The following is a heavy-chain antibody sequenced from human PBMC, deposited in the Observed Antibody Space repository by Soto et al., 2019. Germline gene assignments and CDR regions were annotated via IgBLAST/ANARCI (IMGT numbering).Heavy chain of an antibody. CDR2: INAGNGNT. V-gene: IGHV1-3*01. Sequence: QVQLVQSGAEVKKPGASVKVSCKASGYTFTSYAMHWVRQAPGQRLEWMGRINAGNGNTKHSQKFQGSVTITRDTSASTAYMELSSLRSEDTAVYYCARGGWALMDVWGQGTTVTVSS. J-gene: IGHJ6*02. D-gene: IGHD3-16*01. CDR3: ARGGWALMDV. CDR1: GYTFTSYA.